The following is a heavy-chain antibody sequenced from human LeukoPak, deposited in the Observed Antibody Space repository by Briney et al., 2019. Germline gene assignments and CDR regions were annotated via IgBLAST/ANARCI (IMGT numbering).Heavy chain of an antibody. CDR2: INPNSGGT. Sequence: ASVKVSCKASGYTFTGYYMHWVRQAPGQGLEWMGWINPNSGGTNYEQKFQGRVTMTRDTSISTAYMELSRLRSDDTAVYYCARISPNSGSYPVVDYWGQGTLVTVSS. CDR1: GYTFTGYY. J-gene: IGHJ4*02. D-gene: IGHD1-26*01. V-gene: IGHV1-2*02. CDR3: ARISPNSGSYPVVDY.